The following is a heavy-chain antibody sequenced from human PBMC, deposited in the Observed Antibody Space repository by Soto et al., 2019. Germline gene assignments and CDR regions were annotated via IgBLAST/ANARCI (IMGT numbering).Heavy chain of an antibody. CDR2: INPSGGST. D-gene: IGHD4-17*01. CDR1: GYTFTSYY. J-gene: IGHJ6*02. CDR3: ARETPSYYGDYFTGGTYYYYYGMDV. Sequence: ASGKVSGKASGYTFTSYYMHWLRQAPGQGLEWMGIINPSGGSTSYAQKFQGRVTMTRDTSISTAYMELSRLKSDDTAVYYCARETPSYYGDYFTGGTYYYYYGMDVWGQGTTVTVSS. V-gene: IGHV1-46*01.